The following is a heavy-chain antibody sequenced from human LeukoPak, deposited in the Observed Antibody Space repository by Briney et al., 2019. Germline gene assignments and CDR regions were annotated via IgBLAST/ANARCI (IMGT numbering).Heavy chain of an antibody. Sequence: LGGSLRLTCVGSGYDFKRYSMNWVRQAPGKGLEWISYITSSSSSIFYAASVRGRFTISRDNAMNSMYLQMNSLRDEDTAVYYCTRGGSYFEKWGQGSLVTVTS. CDR1: GYDFKRYS. CDR2: ITSSSSSI. D-gene: IGHD3-10*01. J-gene: IGHJ4*02. V-gene: IGHV3-48*02. CDR3: TRGGSYFEK.